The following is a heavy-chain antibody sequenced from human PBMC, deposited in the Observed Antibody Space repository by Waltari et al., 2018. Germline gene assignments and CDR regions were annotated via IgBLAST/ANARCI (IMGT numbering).Heavy chain of an antibody. CDR1: AGSINGYY. CDR3: AGAPYDILTAYGIDY. CDR2: INHSEST. D-gene: IGHD3-9*01. Sequence: QVQLQQWGAGLVKPSETVSLTCAVDAGSINGYYGGVSRPPPGKGLGWIGEINHSESTNYNPSVKSRVTISVDTSKNQFSLKLTSVTAADTAVYYCAGAPYDILTAYGIDYWGLGTPVTVSS. J-gene: IGHJ4*02. V-gene: IGHV4-34*01.